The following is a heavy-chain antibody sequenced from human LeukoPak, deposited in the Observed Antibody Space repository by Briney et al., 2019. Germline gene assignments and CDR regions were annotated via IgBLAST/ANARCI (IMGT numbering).Heavy chain of an antibody. Sequence: GGSLRLSCAASGFTFSSYAMSWVRQAPGKGLEWVSAISGSGGSTYYADSVKGRFTISRDNSKNTLYLQMNSLRAEDTAVYYCAKDPLYYYDSSGYYLDYWGQGTLVTVSS. D-gene: IGHD3-22*01. CDR2: ISGSGGST. CDR1: GFTFSSYA. V-gene: IGHV3-23*01. J-gene: IGHJ4*02. CDR3: AKDPLYYYDSSGYYLDY.